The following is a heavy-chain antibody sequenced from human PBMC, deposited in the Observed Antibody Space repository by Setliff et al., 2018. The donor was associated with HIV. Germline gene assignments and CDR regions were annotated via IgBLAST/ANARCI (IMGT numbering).Heavy chain of an antibody. CDR1: GYTFTNYA. CDR3: ARERDSNGYQFDY. D-gene: IGHD3-22*01. CDR2: IDAGNRNT. Sequence: GASVKVSCKASGYTFTNYAMHWVRQAPGQRLEWMGWIDAGNRNTEYSQEFQGRVTITRDTSASTAYMELSSLRSEDMAVYYCARERDSNGYQFDYWGQGTLVTVSS. J-gene: IGHJ4*02. V-gene: IGHV1-3*03.